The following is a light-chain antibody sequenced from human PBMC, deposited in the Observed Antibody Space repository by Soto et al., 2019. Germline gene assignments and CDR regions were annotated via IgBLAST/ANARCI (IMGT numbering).Light chain of an antibody. J-gene: IGLJ2*01. V-gene: IGLV2-14*01. CDR2: EVS. CDR1: SSDVGGYDY. Sequence: QPVLTQPASVSGSPGQSITISCTGTSSDVGGYDYVSWYQQHPGKAPKLMIYEVSTRPSGVSNRFSGSKSGNTASLTISGLQAEDEADYYCSSYTVSSTSHVVFGGGTKLTVL. CDR3: SSYTVSSTSHVV.